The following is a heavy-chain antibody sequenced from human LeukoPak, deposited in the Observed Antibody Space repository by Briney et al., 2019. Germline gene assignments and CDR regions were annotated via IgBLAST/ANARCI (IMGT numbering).Heavy chain of an antibody. J-gene: IGHJ4*02. Sequence: ASVKVSCKASGYTFTSYDINWVRQATGQGLEWMGWMNPNSGNTGYAQKFQGRVTITRNTSISTAYMELSSLRSEDTAVYYCARELNCDYPFDYWGQGTLVTVSS. CDR3: ARELNCDYPFDY. CDR1: GYTFTSYD. D-gene: IGHD4-17*01. V-gene: IGHV1-8*03. CDR2: MNPNSGNT.